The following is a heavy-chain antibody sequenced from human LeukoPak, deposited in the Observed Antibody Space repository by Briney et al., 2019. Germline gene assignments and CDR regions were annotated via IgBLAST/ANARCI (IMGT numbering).Heavy chain of an antibody. V-gene: IGHV4-39*07. CDR1: GGSISTSNYY. D-gene: IGHD2-21*01. Sequence: SETLSLTCTVSGGSISTSNYYWGWIRQPPGKGLEWIGNIFYSGSTYYSPSLKRRVTISLDTSRNQFSLKLSSVTAADTAVYYCARGYYLSGWGQGTMVTVSS. J-gene: IGHJ3*01. CDR3: ARGYYLSG. CDR2: IFYSGST.